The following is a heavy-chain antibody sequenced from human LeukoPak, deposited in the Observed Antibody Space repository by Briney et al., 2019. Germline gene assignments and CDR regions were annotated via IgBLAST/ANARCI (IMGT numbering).Heavy chain of an antibody. J-gene: IGHJ4*02. CDR1: GYTFTGYY. CDR3: ASFYYDSSGLGKY. V-gene: IGHV1-2*06. Sequence: ASVKVSCKASGYTFTGYYMHWVRQAPGQGLEWMGRINPNSGGTNYAQKFQGRVTMTRDTSISTAYMELSRLRSDDTAVYYCASFYYDSSGLGKYWGQGTLVTVSS. D-gene: IGHD3-22*01. CDR2: INPNSGGT.